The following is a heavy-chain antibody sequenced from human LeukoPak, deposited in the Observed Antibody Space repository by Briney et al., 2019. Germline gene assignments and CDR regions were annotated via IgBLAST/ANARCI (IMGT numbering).Heavy chain of an antibody. J-gene: IGHJ4*02. CDR3: ARLKRGFYDSSGYYDY. Sequence: SGTLSLTCAVSGGSISSSNWWSWVRQPPGKGLEWIGYIYYSGSTNYNPSLKSRVTISVDTSKNQFSLKLSSVTAADTAVYYCARLKRGFYDSSGYYDYWGQGTLVTVSS. CDR1: GGSISSSNW. CDR2: IYYSGST. D-gene: IGHD3-22*01. V-gene: IGHV4-4*02.